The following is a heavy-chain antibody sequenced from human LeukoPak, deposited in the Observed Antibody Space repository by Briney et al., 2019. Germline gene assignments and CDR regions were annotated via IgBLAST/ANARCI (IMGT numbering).Heavy chain of an antibody. CDR3: ARDSLPATGPIRGAFDI. CDR2: ISPMSDYT. CDR1: GFALSTYS. J-gene: IGHJ3*02. D-gene: IGHD3-9*01. Sequence: GGSLRLSCAASGFALSTYSMNWVRQAPGKGLEWVSYISPMSDYTFYGDSVRGRFTISRDNAKNSLYLEMNSLRAEDTAVYYCARDSLPATGPIRGAFDIWGQGTRVTVSS. V-gene: IGHV3-21*05.